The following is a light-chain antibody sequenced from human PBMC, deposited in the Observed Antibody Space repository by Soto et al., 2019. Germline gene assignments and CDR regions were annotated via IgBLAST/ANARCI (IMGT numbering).Light chain of an antibody. Sequence: QSVLTQPPSVSGAPGQRVTISCTGSSYNIGAGYDVPWYQQLPGTAPKLLIYGNSNRPSGVPDRFSVSKSGTSASLAITGLQAEDEADYYCQSYDSSLSGSYVFGTGTKVTVL. V-gene: IGLV1-40*01. CDR1: SYNIGAGYD. J-gene: IGLJ1*01. CDR3: QSYDSSLSGSYV. CDR2: GNS.